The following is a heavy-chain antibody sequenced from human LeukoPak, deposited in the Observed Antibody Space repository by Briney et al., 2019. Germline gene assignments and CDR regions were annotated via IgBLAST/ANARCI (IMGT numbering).Heavy chain of an antibody. CDR2: INHRGDIT. D-gene: IGHD1-26*01. Sequence: ASVKVSCKASGYAFTNHYMHWVRRAPGQGPEWMGLINHRGDITTSAQRFQDRITMTRDTSTSTDYMELRSLTSEDTAVYYCARGGTYSGSYSPYYYYYYMDVWGKGTTVTVSS. V-gene: IGHV1-46*01. CDR3: ARGGTYSGSYSPYYYYYYMDV. J-gene: IGHJ6*03. CDR1: GYAFTNHY.